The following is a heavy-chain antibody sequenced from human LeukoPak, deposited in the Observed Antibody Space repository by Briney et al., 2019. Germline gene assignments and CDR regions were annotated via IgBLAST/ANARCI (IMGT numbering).Heavy chain of an antibody. Sequence: SETLSLTCAVYGGSFSGYYWCWIRQPPGKGLEWIGEINHSGSTNYNPSLKSRVTISVDTSKNQFSLKLSSVTAADTAVYYCARHWTYYDYVWGSYRPYYFDYWGQGTLVTVSS. V-gene: IGHV4-34*01. J-gene: IGHJ4*02. CDR3: ARHWTYYDYVWGSYRPYYFDY. CDR1: GGSFSGYY. CDR2: INHSGST. D-gene: IGHD3-16*02.